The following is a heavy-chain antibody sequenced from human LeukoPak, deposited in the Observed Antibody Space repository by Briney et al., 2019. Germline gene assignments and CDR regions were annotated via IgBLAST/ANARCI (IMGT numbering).Heavy chain of an antibody. V-gene: IGHV3-30*02. Sequence: GGSLRLSCAASRFTFDDYGMHWVRQAPGRGLDWVAHIRYDESDKYYADSVKGRFTISRDISKNTVYLQMNSLRVEDTAVYYCAKDFYWAFDYWGQGTLVTVSS. J-gene: IGHJ4*02. D-gene: IGHD2-8*02. CDR2: IRYDESDK. CDR3: AKDFYWAFDY. CDR1: RFTFDDYG.